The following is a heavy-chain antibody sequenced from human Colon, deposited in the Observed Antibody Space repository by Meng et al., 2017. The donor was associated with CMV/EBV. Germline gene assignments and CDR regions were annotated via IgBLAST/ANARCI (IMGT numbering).Heavy chain of an antibody. V-gene: IGHV3-30*02. D-gene: IGHD3-10*01. Sequence: GESLKISCAVSGFTFSSYWMSWVRQAPGKGLEWVAFIRYDGSNKYYADSVKGRFTISRDNSKNTLYLQMNSLRAEDTAVYYCAKEEYYYGSGSYYTATYYYYYGMDVWGQGTTVTVSS. J-gene: IGHJ6*02. CDR1: GFTFSSYW. CDR3: AKEEYYYGSGSYYTATYYYYYGMDV. CDR2: IRYDGSNK.